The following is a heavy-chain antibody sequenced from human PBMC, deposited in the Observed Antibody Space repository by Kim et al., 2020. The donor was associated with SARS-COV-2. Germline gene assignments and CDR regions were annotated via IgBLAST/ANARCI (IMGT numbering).Heavy chain of an antibody. D-gene: IGHD3-10*01. Sequence: GGSLRLSCAASGFTFSSYAMSWVRQAPGKGLEWVSAISGSGGSTYYADSVKGRFTISRDNSKNTLYLQMNSLRAEDTAVYYCAKDGTLLLWFGELGMDVWGQGTTVTVSS. CDR1: GFTFSSYA. CDR3: AKDGTLLLWFGELGMDV. CDR2: ISGSGGST. J-gene: IGHJ6*02. V-gene: IGHV3-23*01.